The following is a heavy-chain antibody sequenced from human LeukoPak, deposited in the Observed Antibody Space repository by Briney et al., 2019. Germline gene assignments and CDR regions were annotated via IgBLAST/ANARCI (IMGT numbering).Heavy chain of an antibody. J-gene: IGHJ3*02. CDR1: GGSISTSTYY. CDR2: MHYSGST. V-gene: IGHV4-39*01. D-gene: IGHD2-2*01. CDR3: ARRGRVVVPAAPDAFNI. Sequence: PSETLSLTCTVSGGSISTSTYYCGWIRQPPGKGLEWIGSMHYSGSTNYNPSLKSRVTISGDTSKNQFSLKLSSVTAADTAVYYCARRGRVVVPAAPDAFNIWGQGTMVSVSS.